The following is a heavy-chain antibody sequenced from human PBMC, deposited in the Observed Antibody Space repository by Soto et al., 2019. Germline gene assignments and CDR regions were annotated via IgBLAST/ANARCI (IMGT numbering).Heavy chain of an antibody. CDR2: IYPGDSDT. CDR1: GYSFTRYW. Sequence: GESLKISCKGSGYSFTRYWIGWVRQMPGKGLEWMGIIYPGDSDTRYSPSLQGQVTISADKSISTAYLQWSSLKASDTAMYYCASMIAVAGPQVSAAFDIRGQGTMVTVSS. CDR3: ASMIAVAGPQVSAAFDI. V-gene: IGHV5-51*01. D-gene: IGHD6-19*01. J-gene: IGHJ3*02.